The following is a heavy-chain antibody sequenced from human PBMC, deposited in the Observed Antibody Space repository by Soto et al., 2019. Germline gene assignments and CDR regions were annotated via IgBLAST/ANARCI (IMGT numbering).Heavy chain of an antibody. J-gene: IGHJ4*02. V-gene: IGHV1-18*04. Sequence: ASVKVSCKASGYTFNYYGISWVRQAPGQGLEWVGWISAHNGDTKYAQNLQGRLTLTTVTSTSTAYMELTSLTSDDTAVYYCARDWSRYFDSSGLMWFYWGQGTLVTVSS. CDR1: GYTFNYYG. D-gene: IGHD3-22*01. CDR2: ISAHNGDT. CDR3: ARDWSRYFDSSGLMWFY.